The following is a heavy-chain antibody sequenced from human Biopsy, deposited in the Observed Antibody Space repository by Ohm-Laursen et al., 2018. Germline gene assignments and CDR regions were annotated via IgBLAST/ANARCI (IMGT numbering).Heavy chain of an antibody. D-gene: IGHD6-19*01. Sequence: SDTLSLTCTVSSGSISSYYWSWIRQPPGKGLEWIGYISYSGSTNYNPSLKSRVTMSVDTSKNQFSLKVYYVTAADTAIYYCATTTMDTSGWYGNYFDSWGQGALVTVSS. V-gene: IGHV4-59*08. CDR1: SGSISSYY. CDR2: ISYSGST. CDR3: ATTTMDTSGWYGNYFDS. J-gene: IGHJ4*02.